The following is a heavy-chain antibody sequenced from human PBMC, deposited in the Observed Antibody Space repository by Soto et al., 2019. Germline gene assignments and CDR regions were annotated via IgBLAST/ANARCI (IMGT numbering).Heavy chain of an antibody. CDR3: ARYRREAVAGYTLDN. V-gene: IGHV4-59*02. Sequence: XTLSLPCTVSGGSVSSNYWTWIRQPPGKGLEWIGYFYNSGSTNYNPSLKSRVTISEDTSKRQFSLKVNSMTAADTAVYYCARYRREAVAGYTLDNWGQGILVTVSS. CDR2: FYNSGST. D-gene: IGHD6-13*01. J-gene: IGHJ4*02. CDR1: GGSVSSNY.